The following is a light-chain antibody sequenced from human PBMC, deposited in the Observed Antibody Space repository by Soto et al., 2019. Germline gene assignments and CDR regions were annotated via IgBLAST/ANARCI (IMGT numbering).Light chain of an antibody. CDR1: SSDVGRYNY. Sequence: QSVLTQAASMSGSPGQSITISCTGSSSDVGRYNYVSWYQQHPGKAPKLVISEVSNRPSGVSDRFSGSKSGNTASLTISGLQSEDEADYYCSSYTGTSSTLYVFGTGTKLTVL. V-gene: IGLV2-14*01. CDR3: SSYTGTSSTLYV. J-gene: IGLJ1*01. CDR2: EVS.